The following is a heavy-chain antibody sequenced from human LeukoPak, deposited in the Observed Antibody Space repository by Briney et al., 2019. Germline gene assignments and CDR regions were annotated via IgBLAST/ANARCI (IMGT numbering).Heavy chain of an antibody. J-gene: IGHJ4*02. CDR1: GGSISSSSYY. V-gene: IGHV4-39*01. CDR3: ARHVRGYGHDY. Sequence: SETLSLTCTVSGGSISSSSYYWGWIRQPPGKGLEWIGEINHSGSTNYNPSLKSRVTISVDTSKNQFSLELSSVTAADTAVYYCARHVRGYGHDYWGQGTLVTVSS. CDR2: INHSGST. D-gene: IGHD5-18*01.